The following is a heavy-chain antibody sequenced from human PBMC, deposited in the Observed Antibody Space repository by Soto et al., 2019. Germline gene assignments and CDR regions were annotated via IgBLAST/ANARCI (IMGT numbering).Heavy chain of an antibody. V-gene: IGHV3-23*01. Sequence: EVQLLESGGKLVQPGGSLTLSCAASGFTFSTYAMAWVRQAPGKGLEWVSGVSASGLNTDYADPVKGRFYISSDNSKNTVSLPMNSLRAEDTALYYCAKARPRRTSGYFFEYWGQGTPVTVSS. J-gene: IGHJ4*02. CDR2: VSASGLNT. CDR1: GFTFSTYA. CDR3: AKARPRRTSGYFFEY. D-gene: IGHD3-9*01.